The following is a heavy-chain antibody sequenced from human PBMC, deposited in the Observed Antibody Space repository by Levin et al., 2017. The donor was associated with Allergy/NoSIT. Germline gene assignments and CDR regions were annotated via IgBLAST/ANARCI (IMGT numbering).Heavy chain of an antibody. Sequence: GESLKISCKASGYTFTSYYMHWVRQAPGQGLEWMGIINPSGGSTSYAQKFQGRVTMTRDTSTSTVYMELSSLRSEDTAVYYCARGGGWGRSRHYFDYWGQGTLVTVSS. J-gene: IGHJ4*02. V-gene: IGHV1-46*01. CDR1: GYTFTSYY. D-gene: IGHD3-16*01. CDR2: INPSGGST. CDR3: ARGGGWGRSRHYFDY.